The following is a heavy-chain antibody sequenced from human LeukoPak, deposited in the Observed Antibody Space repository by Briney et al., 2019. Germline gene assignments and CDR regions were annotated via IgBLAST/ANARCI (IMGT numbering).Heavy chain of an antibody. CDR1: GYTFTSYD. D-gene: IGHD5-24*01. CDR2: MNPNSGNT. J-gene: IGHJ4*02. Sequence: ASVKVSCKASGYTFTSYDINWVRQATGQGLEWMGWMNPNSGNTGYAQKFQGRVTMTRNTTISTAYMELSSLRSEDTAVYYCARALLVRWLHPIDYWGQGTLVTVSS. CDR3: ARALLVRWLHPIDY. V-gene: IGHV1-8*02.